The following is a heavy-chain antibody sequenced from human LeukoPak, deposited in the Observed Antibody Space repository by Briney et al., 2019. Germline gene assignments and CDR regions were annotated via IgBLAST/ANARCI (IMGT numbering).Heavy chain of an antibody. D-gene: IGHD3-9*01. J-gene: IGHJ6*02. CDR3: ARANDILTGPYYYYYGMDV. CDR2: IYTSGST. Sequence: SQTLSLTCTVSGGSISSGSYYWSWIRQPAGKGLEWIGRIYTSGSTNYNPSLKSRVTISVDTSEDQFSLKLSSVTAADTAVYYCARANDILTGPYYYYYGMDVWGQGTTVTVSS. CDR1: GGSISSGSYY. V-gene: IGHV4-61*02.